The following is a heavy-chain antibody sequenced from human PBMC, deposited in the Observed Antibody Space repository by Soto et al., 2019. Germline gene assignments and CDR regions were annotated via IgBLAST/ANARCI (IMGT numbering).Heavy chain of an antibody. D-gene: IGHD6-13*01. CDR2: IKSQANNYAT. CDR1: GFTFSDST. V-gene: IGHV3-73*02. CDR3: QSSMTASGTGNY. J-gene: IGHJ4*02. Sequence: EVQLVESGGGLVQPGGSLKLSCAASGFTFSDSTMHWVRQASGKGLEWVGRIKSQANNYATAYAASVKGRFTVSRDDSENTAYLHMNSLKIEDTAVYYCQSSMTASGTGNYWGQGALVTVSS.